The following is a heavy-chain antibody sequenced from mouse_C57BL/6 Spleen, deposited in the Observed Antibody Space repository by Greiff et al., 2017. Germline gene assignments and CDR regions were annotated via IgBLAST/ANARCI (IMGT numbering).Heavy chain of an antibody. Sequence: DVKLQESGPELVKPGASVKMSCKASGYTFTDYNMHWVKQSHGKSLEWIGYINPNNGGTSYNQKFKGKATLTVNKSSSTAYMELRSLTSEDSAVYYCARDSNSFAYWGQGTLVTVSA. CDR1: GYTFTDYN. V-gene: IGHV1-22*01. D-gene: IGHD2-5*01. J-gene: IGHJ3*01. CDR2: INPNNGGT. CDR3: ARDSNSFAY.